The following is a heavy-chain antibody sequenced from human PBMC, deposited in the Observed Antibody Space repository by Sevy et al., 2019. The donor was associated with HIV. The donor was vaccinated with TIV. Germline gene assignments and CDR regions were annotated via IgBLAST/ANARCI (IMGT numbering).Heavy chain of an antibody. CDR3: TRVRYNYGSYYFDY. D-gene: IGHD1-1*01. CDR2: ISSGGSII. J-gene: IGHJ4*02. V-gene: IGHV3-11*01. Sequence: GGSLRLSCAASEISFSDYYMSWIRQTPGKGLEWISYISSGGSIIYYADSVKGRFTISRDNAKKCLYLQMNSLRAEDTAVYYCTRVRYNYGSYYFDYWGQGTLVTVSS. CDR1: EISFSDYY.